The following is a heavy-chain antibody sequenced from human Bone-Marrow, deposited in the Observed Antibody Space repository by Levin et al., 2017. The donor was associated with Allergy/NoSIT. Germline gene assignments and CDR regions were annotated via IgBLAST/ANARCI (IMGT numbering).Heavy chain of an antibody. CDR1: GYSISNGYH. CDR3: ARGYCSTTNCNAGRGVFDF. J-gene: IGHJ4*02. Sequence: PSETLSLTCNVSGYSISNGYHWGWIRQPPGKGLEWIGSISHSGSTYQNPSLKSRVTISVDTSKNQFSLKLSSVTAADTAIYYCARGYCSTTNCNAGRGVFDFWGQGTLVTVSS. V-gene: IGHV4-38-2*02. D-gene: IGHD2-2*01. CDR2: ISHSGST.